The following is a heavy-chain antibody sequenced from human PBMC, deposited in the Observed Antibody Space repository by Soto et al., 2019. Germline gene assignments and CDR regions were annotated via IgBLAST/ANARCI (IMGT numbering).Heavy chain of an antibody. J-gene: IGHJ4*02. CDR3: ARCPLVVLNYFES. Sequence: QVQLVQSGTEVKKPGSSVKVSCKASGGTFRNYPINWVRQAPGQGLEWMGSIFPLTDIPDYAQNFQARLTISADKSTSTAYMELSSLTSDDTAMYFCARCPLVVLNYFESWGQGTLVTVS. CDR1: GGTFRNYP. V-gene: IGHV1-69*02. CDR2: IFPLTDIP.